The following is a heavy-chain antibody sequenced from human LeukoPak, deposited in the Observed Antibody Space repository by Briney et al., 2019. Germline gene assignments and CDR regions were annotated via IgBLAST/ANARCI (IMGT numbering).Heavy chain of an antibody. V-gene: IGHV1-2*04. CDR1: GYTFTGYY. CDR3: ARESGLAVAGTGYYYYGMDV. CDR2: INPNSGDT. J-gene: IGHJ6*02. D-gene: IGHD6-19*01. Sequence: ASVKVSCKASGYTFTGYYMHWVRQAPGQGLEWMGWINPNSGDTNYAQKFQGWVSMTRDTSISTAYMELSRLKSDNTAVYYCARESGLAVAGTGYYYYGMDVWGQGTTVIVSS.